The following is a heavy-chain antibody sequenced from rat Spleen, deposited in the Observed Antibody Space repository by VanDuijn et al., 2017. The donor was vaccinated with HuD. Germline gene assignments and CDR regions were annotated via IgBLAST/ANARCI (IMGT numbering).Heavy chain of an antibody. Sequence: EVQLVESDGGLVQPGRSLKLSCAASGFTFSDYYMAWVRQAPTKGLEWVASINTGGDDTYYRESVKGRFTVSRDNEKSTLYLQMNNLRSEDTATYYCKRMRHYFDSWGQGVMVTVSS. CDR3: KRMRHYFDS. J-gene: IGHJ2*01. CDR1: GFTFSDYY. CDR2: INTGGDDT. V-gene: IGHV5-25*01.